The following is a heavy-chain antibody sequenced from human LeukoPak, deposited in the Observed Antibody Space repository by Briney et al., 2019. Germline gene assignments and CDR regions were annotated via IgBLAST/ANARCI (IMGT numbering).Heavy chain of an antibody. V-gene: IGHV1-2*06. D-gene: IGHD3-10*01. CDR3: AREPMVRDFNWFDP. CDR1: GYTFTGYY. Sequence: GASVKVSCKASGYTFTGYYIHWVRQAPGQGLEWMGRINPNSGGTNYAQKFQGRVTMTRDKSTSTAYMELNRLTSDDTAVYYCAREPMVRDFNWFDPWGQGTLVTVSS. J-gene: IGHJ5*02. CDR2: INPNSGGT.